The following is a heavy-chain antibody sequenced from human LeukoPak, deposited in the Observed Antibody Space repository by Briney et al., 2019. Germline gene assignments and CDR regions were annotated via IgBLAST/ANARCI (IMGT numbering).Heavy chain of an antibody. D-gene: IGHD3-10*01. V-gene: IGHV3-7*01. CDR3: ARDRGFGQADV. J-gene: IGHJ6*04. CDR2: IKQDGGEK. Sequence: GGSLRLSCVASGFTFSGYWMSWLRQALGKGLEWVANIKQDGGEKYYVDSVKGRFTISRDNAKNSLYLQMNSLRAEDTAVYYCARDRGFGQADVWGKGTTVTVSS. CDR1: GFTFSGYW.